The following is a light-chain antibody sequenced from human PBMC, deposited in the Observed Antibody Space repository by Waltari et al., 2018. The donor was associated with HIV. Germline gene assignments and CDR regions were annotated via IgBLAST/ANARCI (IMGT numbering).Light chain of an antibody. CDR2: EVT. CDR3: SSSANTNDFYVV. V-gene: IGLV2-8*01. Sequence: QSALTQPPSASGSPGQSVTIPCTGTKNDIGNSSYVPWYQQHPGKPPKIIISEVTNRPSGVPIRFSGSKSGNTASLTVSGLQAEDEADYYCSSSANTNDFYVVFGGGTKLTVL. J-gene: IGLJ2*01. CDR1: KNDIGNSSY.